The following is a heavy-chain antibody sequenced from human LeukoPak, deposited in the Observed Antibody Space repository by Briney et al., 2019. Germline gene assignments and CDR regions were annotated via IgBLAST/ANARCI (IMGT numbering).Heavy chain of an antibody. CDR3: ARGHGKSFWSGFPRNPHLDP. J-gene: IGHJ5*02. CDR2: INHSGST. CDR1: GGSFSGYY. Sequence: PSETLSLTCAVYGGSFSGYYWSWIRQPPGKGLEWIGEINHSGSTNYNPSLKSRVTISVDTSKDQFSLKLSSVTAADTAVYYCARGHGKSFWSGFPRNPHLDPWGQGTLVTVSS. D-gene: IGHD3-3*01. V-gene: IGHV4-34*01.